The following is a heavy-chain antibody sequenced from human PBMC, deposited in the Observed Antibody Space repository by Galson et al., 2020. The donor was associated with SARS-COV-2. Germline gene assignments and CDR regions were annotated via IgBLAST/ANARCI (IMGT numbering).Heavy chain of an antibody. CDR1: GFSLSTSGVG. J-gene: IGHJ4*02. Sequence: SGPTLVKPTQTLTLPCTFSGFSLSTSGVGVFLIPQPPGKPLPLLALIYWNDNNCYTPSLKSRLTITKDTSKNQVVLTMTNMDPVDTATYYCAHRRYYGDYGLYFDSWGQGTLVTVSS. CDR3: AHRRYYGDYGLYFDS. D-gene: IGHD4-17*01. V-gene: IGHV2-5*01. CDR2: IYWNDNN.